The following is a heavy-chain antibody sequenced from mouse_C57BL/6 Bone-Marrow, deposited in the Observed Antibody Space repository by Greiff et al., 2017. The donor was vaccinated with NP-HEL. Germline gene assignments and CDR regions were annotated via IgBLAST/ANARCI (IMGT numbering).Heavy chain of an antibody. CDR1: GFTFSSYA. CDR3: ASGPPRWFAY. Sequence: EVQVVESGGGLVKPGGSLKLSCAASGFTFSSYAMSWVRQTPEKRLEWVATISDGGSYTYYPDNVKGRFTISRDNAKNNLYLQMSHLKSEDTAMYYCASGPPRWFAYWGQGTLVTVSA. V-gene: IGHV5-4*01. CDR2: ISDGGSYT. J-gene: IGHJ3*01.